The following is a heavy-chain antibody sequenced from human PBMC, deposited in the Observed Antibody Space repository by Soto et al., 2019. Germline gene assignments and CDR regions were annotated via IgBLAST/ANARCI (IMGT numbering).Heavy chain of an antibody. CDR3: ARDRVECGSPDDVQQ. D-gene: IGHD2-21*01. V-gene: IGHV3-53*01. CDR1: GFTVSSNY. CDR2: IYSGGST. J-gene: IGHJ1*01. Sequence: EVQLVESGGGLIQPGGSLRLSCAASGFTVSSNYMSWVRQAPGKGLEWVSVIYSGGSTYYAESVKGGFITSSNNTKNTLYLQMNCLRAEGTAVYYCARDRVECGSPDDVQQWGEGTVVTVSS.